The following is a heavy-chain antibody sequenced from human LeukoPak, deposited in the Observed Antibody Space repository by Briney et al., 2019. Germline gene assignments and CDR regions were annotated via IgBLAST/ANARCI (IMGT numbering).Heavy chain of an antibody. J-gene: IGHJ4*02. D-gene: IGHD2-2*01. CDR1: GGTFSSYA. Sequence: ASVKVSCKASGGTFSSYAISWVRQAPGQGLEWMGGIIPIFGTANYAQKFQGRVTITTDESTSTAYMELSSLRSEDTAVYYCARGGRRYCSSTSCYLYWGQGTLVTVSS. V-gene: IGHV1-69*05. CDR2: IIPIFGTA. CDR3: ARGGRRYCSSTSCYLY.